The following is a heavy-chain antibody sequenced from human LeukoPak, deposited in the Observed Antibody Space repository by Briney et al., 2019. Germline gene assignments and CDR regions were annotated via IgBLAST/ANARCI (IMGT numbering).Heavy chain of an antibody. CDR2: INPNSGGT. D-gene: IGHD6-13*01. CDR1: GYTFTGYY. J-gene: IGHJ3*02. Sequence: VASVKVSCKASGYTFTGYYMHWVRQAPGRGLEWMGWINPNSGGTNYAQKFQGRVTMTRDTSISTAYMELSRLRSDDTAVYYCARGLKYSSSWYDAFDIWGQGTMVTVSS. CDR3: ARGLKYSSSWYDAFDI. V-gene: IGHV1-2*02.